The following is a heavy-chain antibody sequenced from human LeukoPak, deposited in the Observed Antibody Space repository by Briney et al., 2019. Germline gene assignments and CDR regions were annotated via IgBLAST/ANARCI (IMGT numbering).Heavy chain of an antibody. Sequence: GASVKVSCKVSGYTLTELSMHWVGQAPGKGLEWMGGFDPEDGETIYAQKFQGRVTMTEDTSTDTAYMELSSLRSEDTAVYYCATMERGTYYYGSGSYHRTPLDYWGQGTLVTVSS. J-gene: IGHJ4*02. V-gene: IGHV1-24*01. CDR2: FDPEDGET. CDR3: ATMERGTYYYGSGSYHRTPLDY. CDR1: GYTLTELS. D-gene: IGHD3-10*01.